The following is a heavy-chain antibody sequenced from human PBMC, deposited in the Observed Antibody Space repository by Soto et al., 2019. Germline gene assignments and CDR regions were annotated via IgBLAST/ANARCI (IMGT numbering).Heavy chain of an antibody. V-gene: IGHV3-33*01. D-gene: IGHD2-15*01. Sequence: QVQLVESGGGVVQPGRSLRLSCAASGFTFSSYGMHWVRQAPGKGLEWVAVIWYDGSNKYYADSVKGRFTISRDNSKNTLYLQMNSLRAEDTAVYYCARDSTPKTSGHRKYFQHWGQGTLVTVSS. CDR1: GFTFSSYG. CDR2: IWYDGSNK. CDR3: ARDSTPKTSGHRKYFQH. J-gene: IGHJ1*01.